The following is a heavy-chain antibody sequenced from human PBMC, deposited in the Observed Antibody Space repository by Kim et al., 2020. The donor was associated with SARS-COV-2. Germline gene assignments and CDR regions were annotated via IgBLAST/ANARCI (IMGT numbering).Heavy chain of an antibody. CDR1: GFTFSSYS. CDR3: ARDGGVDTARAWAFDI. V-gene: IGHV3-21*01. CDR2: ISSSSSYI. Sequence: GGSLRLSCAASGFTFSSYSMNWVRQAPGKGLEWVSSISSSSSYIYYADSVKGRFTISRDNAKNSLYLQMNSLRAEDTAVYYCARDGGVDTARAWAFDIWGQGTMVTVSS. J-gene: IGHJ3*02. D-gene: IGHD5-18*01.